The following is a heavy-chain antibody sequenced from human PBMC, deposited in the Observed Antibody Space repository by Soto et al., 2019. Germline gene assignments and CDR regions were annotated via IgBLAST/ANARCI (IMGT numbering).Heavy chain of an antibody. D-gene: IGHD6-13*01. J-gene: IGHJ6*02. CDR3: ARSAAAGTHYYGMDV. V-gene: IGHV1-69*02. CDR1: GGTFSSYT. CDR2: IIPILGIA. Sequence: QVQLVQSGAEVKKPGSSVKVSCKASGGTFSSYTISWVRQAPGQGLEWMGRIIPILGIANYAQKFQGRVTITADKSTSTAYTELSSLRSEDTAVSYCARSAAAGTHYYGMDVWGQGTTVTVSS.